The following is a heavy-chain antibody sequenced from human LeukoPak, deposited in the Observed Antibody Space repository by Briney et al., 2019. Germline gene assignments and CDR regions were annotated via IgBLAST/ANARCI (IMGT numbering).Heavy chain of an antibody. Sequence: GGSLRLSCAASGFTFSTYWMSWVRQAPWKGLEWVANIKPDGSEKNYVDSVKGRFSISRDNAKNSLHLQMNSLRAEDTAVYYCARSLWPEDYWGQGTLVTVSS. CDR1: GFTFSTYW. J-gene: IGHJ4*02. V-gene: IGHV3-7*01. CDR3: ARSLWPEDY. CDR2: IKPDGSEK. D-gene: IGHD3-10*01.